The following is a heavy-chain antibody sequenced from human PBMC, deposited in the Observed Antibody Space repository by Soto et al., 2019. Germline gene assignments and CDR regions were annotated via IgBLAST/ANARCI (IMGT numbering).Heavy chain of an antibody. V-gene: IGHV3-74*01. J-gene: IGHJ5*02. D-gene: IGHD5-18*01. CDR1: GFTFSSYW. CDR2: INTDGSST. CDR3: AKVLSGFRYGRA. Sequence: EVQLVESGGGLVQPGGSLRLSCAASGFTFSSYWMFWVRQAPGKGLVWVSRINTDGSSTIYADSVKGRFTISRDNAKNTLYLQINSLKVDYTAIYYCAKVLSGFRYGRAWGQGTLVTVSS.